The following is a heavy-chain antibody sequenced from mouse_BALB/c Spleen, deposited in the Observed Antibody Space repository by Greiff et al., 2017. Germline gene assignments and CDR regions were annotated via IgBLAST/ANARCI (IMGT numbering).Heavy chain of an antibody. D-gene: IGHD5-5*01. CDR1: GYSFTGYT. V-gene: IGHV1-14*01. CDR3: ARELPLYAMDY. J-gene: IGHJ4*01. CDR2: INPYNDGT. Sequence: VQLQQSGPELVKPGASMKISCKASGYSFTGYTMNWVKQSHGKNLEWIGYINPYNDGTKYNEKFKGKATLTSDKSSSTAYMELSSLTSEDSAVYYGARELPLYAMDYWGQGTSVTVSS.